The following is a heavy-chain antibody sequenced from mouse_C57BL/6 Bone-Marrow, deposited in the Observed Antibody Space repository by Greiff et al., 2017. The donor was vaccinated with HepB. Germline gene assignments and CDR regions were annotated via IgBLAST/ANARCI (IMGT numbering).Heavy chain of an antibody. CDR1: GFNIKDDY. D-gene: IGHD2-5*01. V-gene: IGHV14-4*01. CDR2: IDPENGDT. Sequence: EVQLQQSGAELVRPGASVKLSCTASGFNIKDDYMHWVKQRPEQGLEWIGWIDPENGDTEYASKFQGKATITADTSSNTAYLQLSSLTSEDTAVYYCTTDYSKPWFAYWGQGTLVTVSA. CDR3: TTDYSKPWFAY. J-gene: IGHJ3*01.